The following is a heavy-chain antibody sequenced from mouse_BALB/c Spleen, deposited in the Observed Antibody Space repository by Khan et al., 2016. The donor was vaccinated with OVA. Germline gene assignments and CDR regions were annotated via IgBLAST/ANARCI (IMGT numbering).Heavy chain of an antibody. V-gene: IGHV1-7*01. Sequence: VQLKESGAELAKPGASVKMSCKASGYTFTSYWMHWIKQRPGQGLEWIGYINPTSGYTDYNQKFKDKTTLTADKSSSTAYMQLSSLTSDDSAVYYCARDRMDYWGQGTALTVSS. J-gene: IGHJ2*01. CDR1: GYTFTSYW. CDR3: ARDRMDY. CDR2: INPTSGYT.